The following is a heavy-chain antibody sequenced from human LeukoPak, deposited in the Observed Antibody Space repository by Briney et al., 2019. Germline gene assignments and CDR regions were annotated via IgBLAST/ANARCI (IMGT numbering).Heavy chain of an antibody. CDR3: ARDADPVDTANYWFDP. CDR1: GFTFSRDW. Sequence: GGSLRLSCAASGFTFSRDWMHWVRQAPGKGLVWVSLINADGSTATYADSVKGRFTISRDNAKNSLYLQMNSLRAEDTAVYYCARDADPVDTANYWFDPWGQGTLVTVSS. D-gene: IGHD5-18*01. V-gene: IGHV3-74*01. CDR2: INADGSTA. J-gene: IGHJ5*02.